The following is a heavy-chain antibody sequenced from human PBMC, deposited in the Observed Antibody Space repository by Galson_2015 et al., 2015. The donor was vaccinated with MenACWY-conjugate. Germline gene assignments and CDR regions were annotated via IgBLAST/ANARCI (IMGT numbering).Heavy chain of an antibody. CDR1: GYTFTSYA. CDR3: AREGYSSGPPGGFQH. Sequence: SVKVSCKASGYTFTSYAMHWVRQAPGQRLEWMGWINAGNGNTKYSQKFQGRVTITRDTSASTAYMELSSLRSEDTAVYYCAREGYSSGPPGGFQHWGQGTLVTVSS. J-gene: IGHJ1*01. CDR2: INAGNGNT. V-gene: IGHV1-3*01. D-gene: IGHD6-19*01.